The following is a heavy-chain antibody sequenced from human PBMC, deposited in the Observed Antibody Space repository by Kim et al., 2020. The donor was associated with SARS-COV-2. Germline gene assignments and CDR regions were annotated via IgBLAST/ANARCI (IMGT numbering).Heavy chain of an antibody. V-gene: IGHV4-39*02. CDR1: GGSISSNNYH. Sequence: SETLSLTCTVSGGSISSNNYHWAWIRQPPGKGLEWIGSVAYTGNTYYSPSLESRVTISVDTSKNHFSLRLSSVTAADTALYYCARLNYRSGGFFGEDAFDIWGQGTLIPVSS. D-gene: IGHD3-10*01. CDR2: VAYTGNT. J-gene: IGHJ3*02. CDR3: ARLNYRSGGFFGEDAFDI.